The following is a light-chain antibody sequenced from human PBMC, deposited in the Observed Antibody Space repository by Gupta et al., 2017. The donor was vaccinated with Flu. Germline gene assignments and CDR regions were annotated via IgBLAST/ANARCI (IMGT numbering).Light chain of an antibody. CDR3: QSYDNSLSDVV. CDR1: SSNIGAGFD. Sequence: QSGLTQPPSVSGAPGQRVTISCTGSSSNIGAGFDVHWYQQLPRTAPKLLIYDNNNRPSWVPDRFSGSKSGTSASLAITGLQAEDEADYFCQSYDNSLSDVVIGGGTKLTVL. V-gene: IGLV1-40*01. J-gene: IGLJ2*01. CDR2: DNN.